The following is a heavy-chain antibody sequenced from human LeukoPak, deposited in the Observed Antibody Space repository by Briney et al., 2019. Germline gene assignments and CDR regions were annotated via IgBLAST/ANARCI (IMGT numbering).Heavy chain of an antibody. D-gene: IGHD4-11*01. V-gene: IGHV4-34*01. Sequence: PSETLSLTCAVYGGSFSGYYWNWIRQPPGKGLEWIGEINHSGSTNYNPSLKSRVTISVDTSKNQFSLKLSSVTAADTAVYYCARNKLDYSHRLPFDPWGQGTLVTVSS. CDR2: INHSGST. CDR1: GGSFSGYY. J-gene: IGHJ5*02. CDR3: ARNKLDYSHRLPFDP.